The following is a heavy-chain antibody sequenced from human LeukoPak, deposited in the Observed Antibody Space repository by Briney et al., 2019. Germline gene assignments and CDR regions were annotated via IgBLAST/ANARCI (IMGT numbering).Heavy chain of an antibody. V-gene: IGHV1-18*04. D-gene: IGHD6-19*01. CDR2: ISAYNGNT. Sequence: ASVKVSCKASGYTFTGYYMHWVRQAPGQGLEWMGWISAYNGNTNYAQKLQGRGTMTTDTSTSTAYMELRSLRSDDTAVYYCARDDSSGWQSFDYWGQGTLVTVSS. CDR3: ARDDSSGWQSFDY. J-gene: IGHJ4*02. CDR1: GYTFTGYY.